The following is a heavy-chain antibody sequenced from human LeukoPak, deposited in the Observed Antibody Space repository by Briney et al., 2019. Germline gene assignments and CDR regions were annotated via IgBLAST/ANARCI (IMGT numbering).Heavy chain of an antibody. Sequence: AAVKVSCKTSGYTFTVNFLHWLRQAPGQGLVWMGGIEPNSGGAVYGQNFRGRVTVTRDTSVSTAYMELSRLRSDDTAVYYCAIENYYDSSGYSKAFDYWGQGTLVTVSS. CDR2: IEPNSGGA. V-gene: IGHV1-2*02. CDR1: GYTFTVNF. J-gene: IGHJ4*02. CDR3: AIENYYDSSGYSKAFDY. D-gene: IGHD3-22*01.